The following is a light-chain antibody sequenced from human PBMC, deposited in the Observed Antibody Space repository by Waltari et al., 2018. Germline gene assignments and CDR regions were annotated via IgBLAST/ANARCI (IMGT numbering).Light chain of an antibody. CDR2: GTF. J-gene: IGKJ4*01. CDR1: QTIRTTY. Sequence: ELVFTQSPVTLSLSPGEGATLSCRTSQTIRTTYLAWYQQKPGQAPTLLIYGTFTRATGIPDRFTGSGSGTDFSLTISSLEPEDFATYYCQQYDISPLTFGGGTKVEIK. CDR3: QQYDISPLT. V-gene: IGKV3-20*01.